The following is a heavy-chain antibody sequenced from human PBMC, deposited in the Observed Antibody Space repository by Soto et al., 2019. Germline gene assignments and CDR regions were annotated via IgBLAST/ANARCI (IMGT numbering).Heavy chain of an antibody. Sequence: QLRLQESGPGLVKPSETLSLACTVSSGSISNNDYFWGWIRQPPGKGLEWIGSVDYSGGTYYNPSLKSRVTISVDTSKNQFSLKLSSVTAADTAVYYCTRHDDYIWGSSRYTGSSFDPWGQGTLVTVSS. CDR1: SGSISNNDYF. V-gene: IGHV4-39*01. CDR2: VDYSGGT. J-gene: IGHJ5*02. CDR3: TRHDDYIWGSSRYTGSSFDP. D-gene: IGHD3-16*02.